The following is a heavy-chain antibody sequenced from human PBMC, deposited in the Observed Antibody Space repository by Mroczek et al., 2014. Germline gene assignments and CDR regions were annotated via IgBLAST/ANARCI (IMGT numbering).Heavy chain of an antibody. CDR1: GGSISHYY. D-gene: IGHD1-1*01. CDR3: ARCPGTPNDHPFATT. CDR2: LLQWEH. Sequence: QVQLVESGPGLVKPSETLSLTCTVSGGSISHYYWSWIRQPPGKGLEWDWIYLLQWEHQLQPFPEQSSHHFSGLVQESVSLKLNSVTAADTAVYHCARCPGTPNDHPFATTWGHG. V-gene: IGHV4-59*08. J-gene: IGHJ3*01.